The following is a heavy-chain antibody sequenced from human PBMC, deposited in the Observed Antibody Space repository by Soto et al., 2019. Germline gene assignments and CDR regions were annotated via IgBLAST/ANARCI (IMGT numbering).Heavy chain of an antibody. CDR1: GYTFTDYA. V-gene: IGHV1-3*01. J-gene: IGHJ6*02. Sequence: QVQLVQSGAEVKKPGTSVKLSCKASGYTFTDYAMHWVRQVPGQSPEWMGWINVGSGNTKSSQRFQGRVTFTRDTSASTAYMERSSLKSEDTAVYYCARGTLRCYAIDVWGQGTTVTVSS. CDR2: INVGSGNT. CDR3: ARGTLRCYAIDV. D-gene: IGHD3-16*01.